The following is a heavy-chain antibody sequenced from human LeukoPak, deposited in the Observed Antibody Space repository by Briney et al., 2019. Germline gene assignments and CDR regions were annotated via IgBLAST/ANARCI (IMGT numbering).Heavy chain of an antibody. V-gene: IGHV3-53*01. D-gene: IGHD3-10*01. CDR1: GFTVSSNY. CDR3: AKDVITMLRGVFDY. J-gene: IGHJ4*02. CDR2: IYSGGST. Sequence: PGGSLRLSCAASGFTVSSNYMSWVRQAPGKGLEWVSVIYSGGSTYYADSVKGRFTISRDNSKNTLYLQMNSLRAEDTAIYYCAKDVITMLRGVFDYWGQGILVTVSS.